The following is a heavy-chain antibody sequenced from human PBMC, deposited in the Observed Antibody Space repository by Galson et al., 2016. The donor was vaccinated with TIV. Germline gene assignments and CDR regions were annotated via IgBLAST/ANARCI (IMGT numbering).Heavy chain of an antibody. Sequence: SVKVSCKASGGTFSNFVISWVRQAPGQGLEWMGSINPIFGTANYAQKFQCRVTITADTSTSTIYMELSSLRSEDTAVYYCARGRGYYFGSGSSYFDYWGQGSLVTVSS. CDR3: ARGRGYYFGSGSSYFDY. J-gene: IGHJ4*02. V-gene: IGHV1-69*06. CDR1: GGTFSNFV. D-gene: IGHD3-10*01. CDR2: INPIFGTA.